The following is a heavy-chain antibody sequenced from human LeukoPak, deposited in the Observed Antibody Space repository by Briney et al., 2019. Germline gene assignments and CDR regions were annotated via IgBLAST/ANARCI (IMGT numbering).Heavy chain of an antibody. CDR2: MNPNSGNT. J-gene: IGHJ6*02. CDR3: AIRVVTVRYYYYGMDV. D-gene: IGHD2-21*02. V-gene: IGHV1-8*02. CDR1: GYTFTSYG. Sequence: ASVKVSCKASGYTFTSYGISWVRQAPGQGLEWMGWMNPNSGNTGYAQKFQGRVTMTRNTSISTAYMELSSLRSEDTAVYYCAIRVVTVRYYYYGMDVWGQGTTVTVSS.